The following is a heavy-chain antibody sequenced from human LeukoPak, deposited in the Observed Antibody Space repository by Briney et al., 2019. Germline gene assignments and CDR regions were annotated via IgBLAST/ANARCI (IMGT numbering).Heavy chain of an antibody. CDR1: GGSFSGYY. J-gene: IGHJ5*02. CDR2: INHSGST. V-gene: IGHV4-34*01. CDR3: AVQRPYYYDSSGYST. D-gene: IGHD3-22*01. Sequence: SETLSLTCAVYGGSFSGYYWSWIRQPPGKGLEWMGEINHSGSTNYNPSLKSRVTISVDTSKNQFSLKLSSVTAADTAVYYCAVQRPYYYDSSGYSTWGQGTLVTVSS.